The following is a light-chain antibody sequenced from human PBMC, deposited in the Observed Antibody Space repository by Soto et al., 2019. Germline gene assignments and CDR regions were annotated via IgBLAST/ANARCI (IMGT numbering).Light chain of an antibody. CDR1: QSVSSSY. Sequence: ESLLTQSPITETLATVEIATLSCKASQSVSSSYLAWYQQKPGQAPRLLIYGASSRATGIPDRFSGSGSGTDFTPTISRLEPEDFAVYYCQQYGSSPWMFGQGTKVDIK. J-gene: IGKJ1*01. V-gene: IGKV3-20*01. CDR3: QQYGSSPWM. CDR2: GAS.